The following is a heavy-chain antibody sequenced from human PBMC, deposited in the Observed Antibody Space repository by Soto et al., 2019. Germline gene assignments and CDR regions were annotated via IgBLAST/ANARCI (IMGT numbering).Heavy chain of an antibody. CDR2: IWYDGSYR. J-gene: IGHJ5*02. Sequence: QVQLVQSGGGVVQSGRSLRLSCISSGFTFNTYGMFWARQAPGTGLEWVAGIWYDGSYRYYVDSVKGRFTVSRDNYKNTVYLEMNNLRAEDTAVYYCARISGSGHLGWFDPWGQGTLVTVSS. V-gene: IGHV3-33*01. D-gene: IGHD3-10*01. CDR1: GFTFNTYG. CDR3: ARISGSGHLGWFDP.